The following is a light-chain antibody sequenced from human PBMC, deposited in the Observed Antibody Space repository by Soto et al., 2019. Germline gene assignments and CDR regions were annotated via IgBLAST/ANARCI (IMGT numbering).Light chain of an antibody. J-gene: IGLJ1*01. CDR3: GTWESDSYV. CDR1: SSNIGYNS. CDR2: DNN. Sequence: QSVLTQPPSVSAAPGQKVAISCSGSSSNIGYNSVSWYQQTPGTAPKVVIYDNNKRPSEITDRFSGSKSGTSATLDITGLPPGDEADYYCGTWESDSYVFGSGTKLTVL. V-gene: IGLV1-51*01.